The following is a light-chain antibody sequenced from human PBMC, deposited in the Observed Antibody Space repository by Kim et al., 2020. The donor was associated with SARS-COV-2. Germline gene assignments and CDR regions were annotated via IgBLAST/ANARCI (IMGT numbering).Light chain of an antibody. CDR2: GAS. V-gene: IGKV3-20*01. Sequence: EIVLTQSPGTLSLSPGERATLSCRAIHSISGNYLAWYQQKYGQAPRLLIFGASSWAPGVPDRFSGSGSGTDFTLTINELEPEDFAVYYCQQYGTSPYTFGQGTKLEI. CDR1: HSISGNY. J-gene: IGKJ2*01. CDR3: QQYGTSPYT.